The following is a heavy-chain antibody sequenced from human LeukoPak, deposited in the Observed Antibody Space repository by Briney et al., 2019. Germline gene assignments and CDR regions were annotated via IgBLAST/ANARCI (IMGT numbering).Heavy chain of an antibody. V-gene: IGHV1-69*13. CDR1: GGTFSSYA. D-gene: IGHD3-22*01. J-gene: IGHJ5*02. CDR3: ARATRPYYYDSSGYYGWSDP. Sequence: ASVKVSCKASGGTFSSYAISWVRQAPGQGLEWMGGIIPIFGTANYAQKFQGRVTITADESTSTAYMELSSLRSEDTAVYYCARATRPYYYDSSGYYGWSDPWGQGTLVTVSS. CDR2: IIPIFGTA.